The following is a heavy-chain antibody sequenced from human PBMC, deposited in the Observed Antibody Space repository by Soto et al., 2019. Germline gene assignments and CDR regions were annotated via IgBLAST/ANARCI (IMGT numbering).Heavy chain of an antibody. Sequence: ASVKVSCKASGYTFTGYYMHWVRQAPGQGLEWMGWINPNSGGTNYAQNFQGRVTMTRDTSISTAYMELSSLKSDDTAVYYCARPLGDIGSGYYDYWGQGTLVTVSS. V-gene: IGHV1-2*02. D-gene: IGHD3-22*01. CDR2: INPNSGGT. CDR1: GYTFTGYY. J-gene: IGHJ4*02. CDR3: ARPLGDIGSGYYDY.